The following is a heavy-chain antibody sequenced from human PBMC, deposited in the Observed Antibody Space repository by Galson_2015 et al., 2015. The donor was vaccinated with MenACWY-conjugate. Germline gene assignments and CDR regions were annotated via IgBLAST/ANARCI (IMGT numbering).Heavy chain of an antibody. D-gene: IGHD1-14*01. V-gene: IGHV3-48*02. CDR2: ISPGSGII. Sequence: SLRLSCAAPGITFSRCGMNWVRQAPGKGLEWISYISPGSGIIYYADSAKGRFTISRDDAKNSLFLQISSLRDEDTAVYYCAWGRNPTVKSMYLDYWGQGTLVTVSS. CDR1: GITFSRCG. J-gene: IGHJ4*02. CDR3: AWGRNPTVKSMYLDY.